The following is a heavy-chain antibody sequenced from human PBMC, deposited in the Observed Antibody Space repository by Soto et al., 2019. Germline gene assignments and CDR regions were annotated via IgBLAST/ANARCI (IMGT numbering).Heavy chain of an antibody. J-gene: IGHJ4*02. CDR2: IIIRRTTI. V-gene: IGHV3-48*03. CDR3: ARVRHDSSGPFDY. CDR1: GFGFSSYE. Sequence: GGSLRLSCAASGFGFSSYEINWVRQASGKGLEWVSSIIIRRTTISSADSVKFRFPVSRDNANTSVSLQMNNLRADDTAVYYCARVRHDSSGPFDYWGQGTLVTVSS. D-gene: IGHD3-22*01.